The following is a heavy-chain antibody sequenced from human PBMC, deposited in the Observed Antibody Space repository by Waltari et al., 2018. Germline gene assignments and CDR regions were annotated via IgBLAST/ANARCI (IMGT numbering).Heavy chain of an antibody. CDR2: ITANGDDT. CDR3: AKDFYSAYGGDFFDY. V-gene: IGHV3-23*01. Sequence: EVQLLESGGNLVQPGGSLRLSCAASGLTFSNYAMSWVRQAPGRGLDWVSLITANGDDTYYADSVRGRFTISRDNSRNTLFLQLSSLRAEDTAVYYCAKDFYSAYGGDFFDYWGQGTLVTVSS. CDR1: GLTFSNYA. J-gene: IGHJ4*02. D-gene: IGHD5-12*01.